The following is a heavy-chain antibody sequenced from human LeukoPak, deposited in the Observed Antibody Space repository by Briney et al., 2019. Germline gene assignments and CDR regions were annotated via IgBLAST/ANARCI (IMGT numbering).Heavy chain of an antibody. Sequence: ASVKVSCKASGYTFTSYDINWVRQATGQGLEWMGWMNPNSGNTGYAQKFQGRVTMTRNTSISTAYMELSSLRPEDTAVYYCARGRTFGIAAAGDLDYWGQGTLVTVSS. D-gene: IGHD6-13*01. CDR1: GYTFTSYD. CDR2: MNPNSGNT. CDR3: ARGRTFGIAAAGDLDY. V-gene: IGHV1-8*01. J-gene: IGHJ4*02.